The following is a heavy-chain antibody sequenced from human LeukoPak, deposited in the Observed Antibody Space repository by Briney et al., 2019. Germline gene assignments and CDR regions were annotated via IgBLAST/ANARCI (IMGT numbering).Heavy chain of an antibody. CDR2: INHSGST. J-gene: IGHJ4*02. D-gene: IGHD1-26*01. V-gene: IGHV4-34*01. CDR1: GGSFSGYY. CDR3: ARGVGLTQGGTFDY. Sequence: SETLSLTCAVYGGSFSGYYWSWVRQPPGKGLEWIGEINHSGSTNYNPSLKSRVTISVETSKNQFSLKLSSVTAADTAVYYCARGVGLTQGGTFDYWGQGTLVTVSS.